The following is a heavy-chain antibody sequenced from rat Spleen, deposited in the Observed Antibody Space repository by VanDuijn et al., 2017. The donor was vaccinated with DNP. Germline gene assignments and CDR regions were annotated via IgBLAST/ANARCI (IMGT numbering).Heavy chain of an antibody. CDR2: IWTSGST. V-gene: IGHV2-30*01. J-gene: IGHJ1*01. Sequence: QVQLKESGPGLVQPSQTLSLTCTVSGFSLTSYNVHWVRQPTGKGLEWMGIIWTSGSTDYNSTLRSRLSISRDTSKGQILLKMNSLRIEDTAMYSCARFPPGYYSYRDWYFDFCGPVTMVTVSS. CDR1: GFSLTSYN. CDR3: ARFPPGYYSYRDWYFDF. D-gene: IGHD1-2*01.